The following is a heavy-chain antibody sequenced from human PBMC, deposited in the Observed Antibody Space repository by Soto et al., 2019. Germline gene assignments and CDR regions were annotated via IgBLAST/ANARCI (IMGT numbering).Heavy chain of an antibody. CDR1: GGTFSSYA. V-gene: IGHV1-69*06. D-gene: IGHD2-2*01. CDR3: ARDRGDIVVVPAALVTGMDV. Sequence: ASVKVSCKASGGTFSSYAISWVRQAPGQGLEWMGGVIPIFGTASYAQKFQGRVTITADKSTSTAYMELSSLRSEDTAVYYCARDRGDIVVVPAALVTGMDVWGQGTTVTVSS. J-gene: IGHJ6*02. CDR2: VIPIFGTA.